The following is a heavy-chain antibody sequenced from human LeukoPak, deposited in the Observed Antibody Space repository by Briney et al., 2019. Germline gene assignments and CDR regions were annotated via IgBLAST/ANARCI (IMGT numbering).Heavy chain of an antibody. D-gene: IGHD6-13*01. CDR1: GGSISSYY. CDR2: IYYSGST. Sequence: PSETLSLTCTVSGGSISSYYWSWIRQPPGKGLEWIGYIYYSGSTNYNPSLKSRVTISVDTSKNQFSLKLSSVTAADKAVYYCARCIAAASFDPWGQGTLVTVSS. CDR3: ARCIAAASFDP. V-gene: IGHV4-59*08. J-gene: IGHJ5*02.